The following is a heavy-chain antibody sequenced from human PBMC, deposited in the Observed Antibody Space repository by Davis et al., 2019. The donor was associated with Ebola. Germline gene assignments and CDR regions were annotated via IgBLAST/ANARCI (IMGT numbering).Heavy chain of an antibody. CDR3: ARERIAAAGDY. V-gene: IGHV4-61*08. Sequence: MPSETLSLTCTVSGGSISSGGYYWSWIRQHPGKGLEWIGYIYYSGSTNYNPSLKSRVTISVDTSKNQFSLKLSSVTAADTAVYYCARERIAAAGDYWGQGTLVTVSS. CDR1: GGSISSGGYY. D-gene: IGHD6-13*01. J-gene: IGHJ4*02. CDR2: IYYSGST.